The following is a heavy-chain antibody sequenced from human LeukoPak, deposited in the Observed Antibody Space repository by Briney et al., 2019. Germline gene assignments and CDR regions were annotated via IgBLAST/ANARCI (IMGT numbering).Heavy chain of an antibody. CDR3: ARANTIFGVVTLDP. V-gene: IGHV4-39*07. CDR1: GGSISSSSYY. CDR2: IYYSGST. D-gene: IGHD3-3*01. Sequence: PSETLSLTCTVSGGSISSSSYYWGWIRQPPGKGLEWIGYIYYSGSTNYNPSLQSRVTITVDTSKNQFSLKLSSVTAADTAVYYCARANTIFGVVTLDPWGQGTLVTVSS. J-gene: IGHJ5*02.